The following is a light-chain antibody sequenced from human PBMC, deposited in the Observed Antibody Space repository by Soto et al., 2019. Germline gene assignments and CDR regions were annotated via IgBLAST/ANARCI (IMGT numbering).Light chain of an antibody. Sequence: EIVLTQSPGTLSLSPGESATLSCSASQSVSSSYLHWYQQKPGQAPRLLIYGASSRATGIPDRFSGSGSGTDFTLTISRLEPEDFALYYCQQYGTSPITTFGQGTRLEI. V-gene: IGKV3-20*01. J-gene: IGKJ5*01. CDR2: GAS. CDR1: QSVSSSY. CDR3: QQYGTSPITT.